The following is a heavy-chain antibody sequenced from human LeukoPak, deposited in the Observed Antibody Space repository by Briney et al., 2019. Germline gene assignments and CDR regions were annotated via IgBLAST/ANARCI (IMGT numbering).Heavy chain of an antibody. CDR2: INPKSGGT. D-gene: IGHD3-9*01. CDR3: ARAALYYDILTGPFRFDY. CDR1: GYTFSDNY. J-gene: IGHJ4*02. V-gene: IGHV1-2*02. Sequence: ASVKVSCKASGYTFSDNYLHWVRQAPGQGLEWMGWINPKSGGTEYAQKFQGRVTMTRDTSISTAYMELSRLRSDDTAVYYCARAALYYDILTGPFRFDYWGQGTLVTVSS.